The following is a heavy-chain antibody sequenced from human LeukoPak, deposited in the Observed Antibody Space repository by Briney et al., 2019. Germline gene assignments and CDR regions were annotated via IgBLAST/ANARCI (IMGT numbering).Heavy chain of an antibody. CDR1: GYTFTSYY. Sequence: ASVKVSCKASGYTFTSYYMHWVRQAPGQGLEWMGIINPSGGSTSYAQKFQGRVTMTRDTSTSTVYMELSSLRSGDTAVYYCARDRAAYCGGDCYSAGLVYWGQGTLVTVSS. CDR3: ARDRAAYCGGDCYSAGLVY. J-gene: IGHJ4*02. V-gene: IGHV1-46*01. D-gene: IGHD2-21*02. CDR2: INPSGGST.